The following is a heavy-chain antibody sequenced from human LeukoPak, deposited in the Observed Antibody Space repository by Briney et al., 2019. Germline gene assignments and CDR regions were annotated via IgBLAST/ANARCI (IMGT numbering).Heavy chain of an antibody. CDR1: GFTFSSYA. Sequence: PGGSLRLFCAASGFTFSSYAMSWVRQAPGKGLEWVSAISGSGGSTYYADSVKGRFTISRDNSKNTLYLQMNSLRAEDTAVYYCAKDPGSTLRYFDWLLPYFDYWGQGTLVTVSS. CDR2: ISGSGGST. D-gene: IGHD3-9*01. V-gene: IGHV3-23*01. J-gene: IGHJ4*02. CDR3: AKDPGSTLRYFDWLLPYFDY.